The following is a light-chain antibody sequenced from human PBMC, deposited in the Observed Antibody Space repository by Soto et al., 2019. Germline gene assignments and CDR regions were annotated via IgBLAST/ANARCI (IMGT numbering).Light chain of an antibody. V-gene: IGLV2-14*01. CDR2: EVS. Sequence: QTALTQPASVTGCPGQSIRISGTASNSVIGAYDYGSWYQQLPGKAPQRIIYEVSNRPSGVSNRFSGSKSGNTASLTISGLQAEDKADYFCGSYAGSSTRIFGTGTKVTV. J-gene: IGLJ1*01. CDR3: GSYAGSSTRI. CDR1: NSVIGAYDY.